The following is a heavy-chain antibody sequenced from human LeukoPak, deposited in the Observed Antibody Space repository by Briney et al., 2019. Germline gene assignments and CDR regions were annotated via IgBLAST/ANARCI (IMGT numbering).Heavy chain of an antibody. CDR1: GFTVSSKY. D-gene: IGHD6-19*01. J-gene: IGHJ4*02. V-gene: IGHV3-53*01. CDR2: IYSGGST. CDR3: AKGGNVGSSGWYRAYYFDY. Sequence: GGSLRLSCAASGFTVSSKYMSWVRQAPGKGLEWVSVIYSGGSTYYADSVKGRFTISRDNSKNTLYLQMNSLRAEDTALYYCAKGGNVGSSGWYRAYYFDYWGQGTLLTVSS.